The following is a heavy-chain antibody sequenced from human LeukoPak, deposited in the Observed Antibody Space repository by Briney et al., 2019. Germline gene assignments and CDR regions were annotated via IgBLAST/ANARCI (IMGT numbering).Heavy chain of an antibody. D-gene: IGHD2-15*01. CDR2: ISGSGGST. J-gene: IGHJ4*02. Sequence: SGGSLRLSCAASGFTFSSYAMSWVRQAPGKGLEWVSAISGSGGSTYYADSVKGRFTISRDNSKNTLYLQMNSLRAEDTAVYYCARDLRVIGSAAATQDYWGQGTLVTVSS. CDR1: GFTFSSYA. CDR3: ARDLRVIGSAAATQDY. V-gene: IGHV3-23*01.